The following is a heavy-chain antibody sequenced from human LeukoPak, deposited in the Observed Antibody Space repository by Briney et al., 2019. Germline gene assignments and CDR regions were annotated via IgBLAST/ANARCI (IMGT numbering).Heavy chain of an antibody. Sequence: PSETLSLTCTVSGGSISSGGYYWSWIRQHPGKGLEWIGYIYYGGSTFYNPCLKSRVTISVDTSKNQFSLKLSSVTAADTAVYYCARLSPYYYDTSGYYYGYFDYWGQGTLVTVSS. J-gene: IGHJ4*02. V-gene: IGHV4-31*03. CDR2: IYYGGST. CDR1: GGSISSGGYY. D-gene: IGHD3-22*01. CDR3: ARLSPYYYDTSGYYYGYFDY.